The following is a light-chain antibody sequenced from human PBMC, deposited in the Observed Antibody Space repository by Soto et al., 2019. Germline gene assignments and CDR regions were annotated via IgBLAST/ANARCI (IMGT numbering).Light chain of an antibody. V-gene: IGLV2-14*01. CDR3: NSQRISGARV. J-gene: IGLJ1*01. CDR2: EVS. Sequence: QSALTQPASVSGSPGQSITISCTGTSSDVGGHNYVSWYQHHPGKAPKLMIYEVSNRPSGVSNRFSGSKSGYTASLTISGLQAEDEADYYCNSQRISGARVFGTGTKLTVL. CDR1: SSDVGGHNY.